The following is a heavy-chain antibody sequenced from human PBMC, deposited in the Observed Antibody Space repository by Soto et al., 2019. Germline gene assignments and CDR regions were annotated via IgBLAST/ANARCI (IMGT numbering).Heavy chain of an antibody. D-gene: IGHD6-19*01. Sequence: GGSLRLSCAASGFTFSSYGMHWVRQAPGKGLEWVAVIWYDGSNKYYADSVKGRFTISRDNSKNTLYLQMNSLRAEDTAVYYCARSVAGFYYGMDVWGQGTTVTVSS. CDR3: ARSVAGFYYGMDV. V-gene: IGHV3-33*01. J-gene: IGHJ6*02. CDR1: GFTFSSYG. CDR2: IWYDGSNK.